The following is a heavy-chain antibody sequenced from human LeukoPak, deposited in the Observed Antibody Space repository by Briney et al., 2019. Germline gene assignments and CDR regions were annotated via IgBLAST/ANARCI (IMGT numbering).Heavy chain of an antibody. V-gene: IGHV4-39*01. Sequence: SQTLSLTCTVSGGSISSGDYYWGWIRQPPGKGLEWIGSIYYSGSTYYNPSLKSRVTISVDTSKNQFSLKLSSVTAADTAVYYCATLDRTTDAFDIWGQGTMVTVSS. CDR3: ATLDRTTDAFDI. CDR2: IYYSGST. J-gene: IGHJ3*02. CDR1: GGSISSGDYY. D-gene: IGHD1-1*01.